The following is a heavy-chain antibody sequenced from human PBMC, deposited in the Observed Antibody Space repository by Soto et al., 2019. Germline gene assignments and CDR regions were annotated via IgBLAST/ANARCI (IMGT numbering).Heavy chain of an antibody. J-gene: IGHJ1*01. CDR3: AIPYCSGGSCYLTEYFQH. V-gene: IGHV3-30*03. Sequence: QVQLVESGGGVVQPGRSLRLSCAASGFSFSYYAMHWVRQAPGKGLEWVAVIAYDASKKYYADSVKGRFTISRDNSKNTLYLQMNSLRDEDTAVYYCAIPYCSGGSCYLTEYFQHWGQGTLVTVSS. CDR2: IAYDASKK. D-gene: IGHD2-15*01. CDR1: GFSFSYYA.